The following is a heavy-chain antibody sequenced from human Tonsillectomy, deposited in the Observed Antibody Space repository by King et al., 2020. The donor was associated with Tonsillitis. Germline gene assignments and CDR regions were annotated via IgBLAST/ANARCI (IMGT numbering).Heavy chain of an antibody. CDR1: GFTFSKAW. J-gene: IGHJ3*02. V-gene: IGHV3-15*01. CDR3: SRDAFDI. CDR2: IKSKTDGGTT. Sequence: VQLVESGGGLVKPGGSLRLSCAASGFTFSKAWMSWVRQAPGKGLAWVGRIKSKTDGGTTDYAAPVTGRFTISRDDSKNTLYLQMNSLKTEDTAVYYCSRDAFDIWGQGTMVTVSS.